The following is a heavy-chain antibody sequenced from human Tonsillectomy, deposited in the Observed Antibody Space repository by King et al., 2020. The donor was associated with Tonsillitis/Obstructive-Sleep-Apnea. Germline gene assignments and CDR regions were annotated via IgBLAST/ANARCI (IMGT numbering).Heavy chain of an antibody. D-gene: IGHD1-26*01. CDR2: INTYNGNT. J-gene: IGHJ4*02. V-gene: IGHV1-18*01. CDR1: GYTFTSYG. CDR3: ARDEWAFAPDF. Sequence: QLVQSGAEVKKPGASVKVFCKASGYTFTSYGISWVRQAPGQALEGMGWINTYNGNTNYAQKLQGRVTMTTDTSTSTAYMALRSLRSDDTAVYYCARDEWAFAPDFWGQGTLVTVSS.